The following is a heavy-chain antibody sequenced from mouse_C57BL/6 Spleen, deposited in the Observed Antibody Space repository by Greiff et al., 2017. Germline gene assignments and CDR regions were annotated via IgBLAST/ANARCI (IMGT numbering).Heavy chain of an antibody. CDR2: IDPSDSET. V-gene: IGHV1-52*01. J-gene: IGHJ3*01. CDR1: GYTFTSYW. D-gene: IGHD1-1*01. Sequence: QVQLQQPGAELVRPGSSVKLSCKASGYTFTSYWMHWVKQRPIQGLEWIGNIDPSDSETHYNQKFKGKATLTVDKSSSTAYMQLSSLTSEDSAVYYCARDYCGSSDGFAYWGQGTLVTVSA. CDR3: ARDYCGSSDGFAY.